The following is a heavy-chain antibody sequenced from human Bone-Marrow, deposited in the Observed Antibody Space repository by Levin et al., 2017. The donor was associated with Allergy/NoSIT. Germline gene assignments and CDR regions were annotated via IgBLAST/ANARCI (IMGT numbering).Heavy chain of an antibody. CDR1: GFTFSNAW. D-gene: IGHD2-21*02. Sequence: PGGSLRLSCAASGFTFSNAWMSWVRQAPGKGLEWVGRIKSKTNGGTTEYAAPVKDRFTISRDDSKNTLYLQMNSLKTEDTAMYYCAASIVVVTAIQGYWGQGTLVTVSS. V-gene: IGHV3-15*07. CDR2: IKSKTNGGTT. CDR3: AASIVVVTAIQGY. J-gene: IGHJ4*02.